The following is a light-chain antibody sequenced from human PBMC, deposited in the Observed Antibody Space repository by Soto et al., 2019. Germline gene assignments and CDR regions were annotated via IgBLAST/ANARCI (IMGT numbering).Light chain of an antibody. J-gene: IGKJ1*01. V-gene: IGKV3-15*01. CDR3: QQYNNWPTWT. CDR2: GAS. CDR1: HSVGTN. Sequence: MTQSPDTLSVSPGDRVTLSCRASHSVGTNLAGYQQKPGQAPRLLIYGASARATDVPVRFSGSGSGTEFTLTISSLQSEDFAIYYCQQYNNWPTWTFGPGTRVEIK.